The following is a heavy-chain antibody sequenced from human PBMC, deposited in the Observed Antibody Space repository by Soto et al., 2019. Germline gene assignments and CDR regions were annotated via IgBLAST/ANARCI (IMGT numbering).Heavy chain of an antibody. D-gene: IGHD6-19*01. Sequence: GESLKISCKGSGYSFPYYWIAWVRQMPGKGLEWMGIIYPGDSDTRYSPSFQGQVTISADTSISTAYLQWTSLKASDTAMYYCARSRRGAYSSGWYSPSGYYNYGIDVWGQGTKVTVSS. V-gene: IGHV5-51*01. CDR2: IYPGDSDT. CDR3: ARSRRGAYSSGWYSPSGYYNYGIDV. J-gene: IGHJ6*02. CDR1: GYSFPYYW.